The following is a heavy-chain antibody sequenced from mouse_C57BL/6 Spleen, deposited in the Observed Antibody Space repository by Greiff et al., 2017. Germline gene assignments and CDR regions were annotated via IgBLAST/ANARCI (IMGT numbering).Heavy chain of an antibody. D-gene: IGHD1-1*01. CDR3: ARGLDCYGSSPPFDD. CDR1: GYSFTGYY. J-gene: IGHJ2*01. Sequence: VQLQQSGPELVKPGASVKISCKASGYSFTGYYMHWVKQRSEKSLEWIGEINPSTGGTSYNPKFNGKATLTVDKSSSTSYMQLKSLTSEDSAVDYCARGLDCYGSSPPFDDWGQGTTLTVSS. CDR2: INPSTGGT. V-gene: IGHV1-43*01.